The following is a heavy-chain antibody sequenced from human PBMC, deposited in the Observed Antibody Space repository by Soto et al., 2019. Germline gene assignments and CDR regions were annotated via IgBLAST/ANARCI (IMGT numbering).Heavy chain of an antibody. V-gene: IGHV1-69*06. CDR1: GGTFSSYA. J-gene: IGHJ6*02. CDR3: ARGTRSGSYYYYGLDV. CDR2: IIPIFGTT. D-gene: IGHD1-26*01. Sequence: QVQLVQSGADVKKPGSSVKVSCKASGGTFSSYAISWVRQAPGQGLEWMGGIIPIFGTTNYARRFQGRVTITADKSTSTAYMELRNLRSEDTAVYYCARGTRSGSYYYYGLDVWGQGTTVTVSS.